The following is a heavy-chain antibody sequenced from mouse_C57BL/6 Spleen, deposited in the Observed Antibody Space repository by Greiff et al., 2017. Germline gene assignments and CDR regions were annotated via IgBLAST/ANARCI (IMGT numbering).Heavy chain of an antibody. J-gene: IGHJ2*01. D-gene: IGHD1-1*01. V-gene: IGHV1-52*01. CDR2: IDPSDSET. CDR1: GYTFTSYW. CDR3: ARAYYCGSVYFDY. Sequence: VQLQQPGAELVRPGSSVKLSCKASGYTFTSYWMHWVKQRPIQGLEWIGNIDPSDSETHYNQKFKDKGTLTVDKSSSTAYMQLSSLTSEDSAVYYCARAYYCGSVYFDYWGQGTTLTVSS.